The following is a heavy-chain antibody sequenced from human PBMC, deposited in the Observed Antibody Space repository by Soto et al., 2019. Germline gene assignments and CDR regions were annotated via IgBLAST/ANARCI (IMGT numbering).Heavy chain of an antibody. D-gene: IGHD2-2*01. CDR3: ARGAEYQLLSRDYFYVMDV. CDR2: ISYEGSNN. CDR1: GFTFNSHG. J-gene: IGHJ6*02. V-gene: IGHV3-30*03. Sequence: QVQLVEAGGGVVQPGRSLRLSCGASGFTFNSHGMHWVRQAPGKGLEWVAVISYEGSNNFYAESVKGRFTISRDNSKNTLYLQMHSLRREDTAVYYCARGAEYQLLSRDYFYVMDVWGQGTTVTVSS.